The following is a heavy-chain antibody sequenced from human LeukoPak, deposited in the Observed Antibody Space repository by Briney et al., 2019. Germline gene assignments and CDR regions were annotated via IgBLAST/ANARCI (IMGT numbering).Heavy chain of an antibody. Sequence: SETLSLTCTVSGGSISSYYWSWIRQPPGKGLEWIGYIYYSGSTNYNPSLKSRVTISVDTSKNQFSLKLSSVTAADTAVYYCARSRRDYYGSGSYYYYYYMDVWGKGTTVTISS. V-gene: IGHV4-59*01. CDR1: GGSISSYY. CDR3: ARSRRDYYGSGSYYYYYYMDV. D-gene: IGHD3-10*01. J-gene: IGHJ6*03. CDR2: IYYSGST.